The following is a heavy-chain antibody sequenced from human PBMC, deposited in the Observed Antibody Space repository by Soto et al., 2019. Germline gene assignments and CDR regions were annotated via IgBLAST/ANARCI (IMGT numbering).Heavy chain of an antibody. V-gene: IGHV4-34*01. CDR2: INHSGST. J-gene: IGHJ4*02. CDR1: GGSFSGYY. CDR3: ARVAREGEIDY. Sequence: SETLSLTCAVYGGSFSGYYWSWIRQPPGKGLEWIGEINHSGSTNYNPSLKSRVTISVDTSKNQFSLKLSSVTAADTAAYYCARVAREGEIDYWGQGTLVTVSS. D-gene: IGHD3-16*01.